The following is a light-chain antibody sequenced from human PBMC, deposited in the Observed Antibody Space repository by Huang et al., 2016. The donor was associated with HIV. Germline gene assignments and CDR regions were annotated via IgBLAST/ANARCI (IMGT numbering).Light chain of an antibody. CDR2: AAS. Sequence: IQLTQSPSSLSASVGDRVTITCRASQGISSYLAWYQQKPGKAPKLLIYAASTLQSGVPSRFGGSESDTDFTLTTSSLQPEDFATCYCQQLNSYPEGFTFGPGTKVDIK. CDR1: QGISSY. CDR3: QQLNSYPEGFT. V-gene: IGKV1-9*01. J-gene: IGKJ3*01.